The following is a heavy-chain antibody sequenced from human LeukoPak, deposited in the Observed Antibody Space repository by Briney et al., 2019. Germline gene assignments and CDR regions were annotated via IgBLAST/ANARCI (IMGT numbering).Heavy chain of an antibody. CDR1: GFTVSSYA. CDR2: ITSNGDTT. CDR3: LKDRLGTGDY. J-gene: IGHJ4*02. V-gene: IGHV3-64D*06. Sequence: PGGSLRLPCSASGFTVSSYAMHWVRQAPGKGLEYVSSITSNGDTTYYTDSVKGRFTISRDNSKNALYLQMSSLRAEDTAVYYCLKDRLGTGDYWGQGTLVSVSS. D-gene: IGHD7-27*01.